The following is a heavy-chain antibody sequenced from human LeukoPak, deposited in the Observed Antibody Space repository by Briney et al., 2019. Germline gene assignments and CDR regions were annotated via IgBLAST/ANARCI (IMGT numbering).Heavy chain of an antibody. Sequence: PSVKVSCKASGYTFSKFGVGWLRQAPGQGPEWMGWINVYNGNTNYAQKRQGRVTMTTDTSTSTAYLELRSLRTDDTAVYYCARDDPNSGYDFDYWGQGTLVTVSS. CDR3: ARDDPNSGYDFDY. CDR1: GYTFSKFG. V-gene: IGHV1-18*01. CDR2: INVYNGNT. D-gene: IGHD5-12*01. J-gene: IGHJ4*02.